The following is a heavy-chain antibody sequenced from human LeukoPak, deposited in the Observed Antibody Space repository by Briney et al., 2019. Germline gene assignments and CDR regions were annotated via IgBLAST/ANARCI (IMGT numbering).Heavy chain of an antibody. CDR2: ISSSGGST. CDR3: AKDLFRAYEY. Sequence: PGGSLRLSCAASGFTFSNYVMNWVRQAPGKGLEWVSAISSSGGSTYYADSVKGRFTISRDNSKNTLYLQMNSLRADDTAVYYCAKDLFRAYEYWGQGTLVTVSS. V-gene: IGHV3-23*01. J-gene: IGHJ4*02. CDR1: GFTFSNYV.